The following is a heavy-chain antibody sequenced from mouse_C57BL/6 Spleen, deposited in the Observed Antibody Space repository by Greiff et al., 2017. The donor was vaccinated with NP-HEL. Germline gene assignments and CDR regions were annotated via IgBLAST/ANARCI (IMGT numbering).Heavy chain of an antibody. CDR1: GYTFTDYY. V-gene: IGHV1-26*01. J-gene: IGHJ2*02. Sequence: VQLQQSGPELVKPGASVKISCKASGYTFTDYYMNWVKQSHGKSLEWIGDINPNNGGTSYNQKFKGKATLTVDKSSSTAYMELRSLTSEDSAVYYCASREDLDYWGQGTSLTVSS. CDR2: INPNNGGT. CDR3: ASREDLDY.